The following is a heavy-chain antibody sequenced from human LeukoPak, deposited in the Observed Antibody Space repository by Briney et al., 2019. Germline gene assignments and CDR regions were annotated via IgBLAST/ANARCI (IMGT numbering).Heavy chain of an antibody. D-gene: IGHD1-14*01. V-gene: IGHV3-23*01. J-gene: IGHJ3*02. CDR2: ISGSGGST. CDR3: AGDLQDPEGAFDI. CDR1: GFTFSIYA. Sequence: GGSLRLSCAASGFTFSIYAMSWVSQAPGRGRGWVSVISGSGGSTYYADSVKGRFTISRDNSKNTLYLQMNSLRAEDTAVYYCAGDLQDPEGAFDIWGQGTKVTVSS.